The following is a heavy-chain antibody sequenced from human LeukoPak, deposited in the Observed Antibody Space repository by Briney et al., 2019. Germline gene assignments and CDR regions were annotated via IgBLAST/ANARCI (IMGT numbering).Heavy chain of an antibody. J-gene: IGHJ4*02. V-gene: IGHV4-4*07. CDR3: ATDSKY. CDR1: GGSISSYY. Sequence: PSETLSRTCTVSGGSISSYYWSWIRQPAGKGLEWIGRVYTSGTTNYNPSLKSRVTMSVDASKNQFSLRLTSVTAADTAVYYCATDSKYWGQGTLVTVSS. CDR2: VYTSGTT.